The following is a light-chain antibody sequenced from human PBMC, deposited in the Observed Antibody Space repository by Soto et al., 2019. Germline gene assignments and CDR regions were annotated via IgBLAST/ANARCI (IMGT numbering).Light chain of an antibody. CDR2: EGN. Sequence: QTVLTQPASVSGSPGQSMTIPCTRSNSAVGSYRLVSWYQCHPGKVPKLIIYEGNKRPSGVSNRFSGSEPGNTASLTISGLQAEDEADYYCCSSAPSRTVVFGTGTKV. J-gene: IGLJ1*01. CDR3: CSSAPSRTVV. V-gene: IGLV2-23*01. CDR1: NSAVGSYRL.